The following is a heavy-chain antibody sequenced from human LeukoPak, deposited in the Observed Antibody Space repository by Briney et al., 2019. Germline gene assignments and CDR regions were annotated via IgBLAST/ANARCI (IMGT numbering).Heavy chain of an antibody. J-gene: IGHJ3*02. CDR3: ARDTDAFDI. CDR1: GFTFSSFS. Sequence: GGSLRLSCAASGFTFSSFSMNWVRQAPGKGLEWVSSISSSTSYMYYVDSVKGQFTISRDNAKNSLYLQMNGLRAEDTGIYYCARDTDAFDIWGRGTMVTVSS. CDR2: ISSSTSYM. V-gene: IGHV3-21*01.